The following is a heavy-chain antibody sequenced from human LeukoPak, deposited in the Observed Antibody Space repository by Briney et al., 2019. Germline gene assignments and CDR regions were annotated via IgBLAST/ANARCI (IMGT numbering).Heavy chain of an antibody. J-gene: IGHJ5*02. CDR2: INHSGST. Sequence: PSETLSLTCAVYGGSFSGYYWSWIRQPPGKGLEWIGEINHSGSTNYNPSLKSRVTISVDTSKSQFSLKLSSVTAADTAVYYCARHRFDYYGSGSYYTPWGQGTLVTVSS. CDR3: ARHRFDYYGSGSYYTP. CDR1: GGSFSGYY. V-gene: IGHV4-34*01. D-gene: IGHD3-10*01.